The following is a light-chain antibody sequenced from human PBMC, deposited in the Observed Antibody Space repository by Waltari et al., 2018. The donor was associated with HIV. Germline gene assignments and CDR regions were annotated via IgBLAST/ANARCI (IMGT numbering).Light chain of an antibody. J-gene: IGKJ1*01. CDR2: AAS. V-gene: IGKV1-9*01. CDR1: QDIRNY. CDR3: QQLNEYPWT. Sequence: DIQLTQSPSFLSASVGDRVTITCRASQDIRNYLAWYQQKLGKAPKLLIYAASSLQSGVPSRFSGSGSGTQFTLTINRLQPEDFATYHCQQLNEYPWTFGQGTQVEIK.